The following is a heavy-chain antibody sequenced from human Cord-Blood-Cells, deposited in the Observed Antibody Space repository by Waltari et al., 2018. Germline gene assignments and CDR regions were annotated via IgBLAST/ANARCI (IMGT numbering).Heavy chain of an antibody. D-gene: IGHD7-27*01. CDR1: GYTFTSSA. J-gene: IGHJ4*02. Sequence: QVQLVQSGDEVKKPGASVKVSCKASGYTFTSSAMHWVRQAPGQRLEWMGWINAGHGNTKYSQKFQGRVTITRDTSASTAYMELSSLRSEDTAVYYCARTGETDYWGQGTLVTVSS. CDR2: INAGHGNT. V-gene: IGHV1-3*01. CDR3: ARTGETDY.